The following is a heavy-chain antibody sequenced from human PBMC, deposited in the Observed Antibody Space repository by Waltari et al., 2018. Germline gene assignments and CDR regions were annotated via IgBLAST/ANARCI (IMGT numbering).Heavy chain of an antibody. D-gene: IGHD6-19*01. J-gene: IGHJ6*02. Sequence: MQLVQSGPEVKKPGTSVKVSCKASGFTFTSSAMQWVRQARGQRLEWLGWIVVGSGNTNYAQKFQERVTITRDMSTSTAYMELSSLRSEDTAVYYCAATLIAVAGTGYYGMDVWGQGTTVTVSS. V-gene: IGHV1-58*02. CDR1: GFTFTSSA. CDR3: AATLIAVAGTGYYGMDV. CDR2: IVVGSGNT.